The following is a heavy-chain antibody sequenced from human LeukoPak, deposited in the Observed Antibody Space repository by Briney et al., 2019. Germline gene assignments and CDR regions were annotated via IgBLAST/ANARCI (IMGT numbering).Heavy chain of an antibody. V-gene: IGHV3-74*01. D-gene: IGHD2-21*02. CDR2: INSDGSST. Sequence: PGGSLRLSCAASGFTFSSYWMHWVCQAPGKGLVWVSRINSDGSSTSYADSVKGRFTISRDNAKNTLYLQMNSLRAEDTAVYYCARSLAYCGGDCWSNHVGYDAFDIWGQGTMVTVSS. J-gene: IGHJ3*02. CDR1: GFTFSSYW. CDR3: ARSLAYCGGDCWSNHVGYDAFDI.